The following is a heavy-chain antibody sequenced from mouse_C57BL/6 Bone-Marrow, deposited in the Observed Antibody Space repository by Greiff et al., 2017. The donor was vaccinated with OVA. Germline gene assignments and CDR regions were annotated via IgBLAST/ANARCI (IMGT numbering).Heavy chain of an antibody. J-gene: IGHJ1*03. Sequence: VQGVESGPGLVAPSQSLSITCTVSGFSLTSYGVHWVRQPPGKGLEWLVVIWSDGSTTYNSALKSRLSISKDNSKSQVYLKMNSLQTDDTAMYYCARHPYDYDCWYFDVWGTGTTVTVSS. CDR2: IWSDGST. V-gene: IGHV2-6-1*01. D-gene: IGHD2-4*01. CDR3: ARHPYDYDCWYFDV. CDR1: GFSLTSYG.